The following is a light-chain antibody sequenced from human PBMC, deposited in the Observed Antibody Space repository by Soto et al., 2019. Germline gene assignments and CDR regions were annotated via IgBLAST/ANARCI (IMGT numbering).Light chain of an antibody. CDR3: CLYIGGVDHYV. CDR1: SGFVGSFSL. Sequence: QSVLAQPASVSGSPGQSITIPCTGTSGFVGSFSLVSWYQQLPGKAPKVMISEGHRRPSGVPDRFSGSTSVNSASLTISGLQADDEADYYCCLYIGGVDHYVFGTGTKVTVL. CDR2: EGH. V-gene: IGLV2-23*01. J-gene: IGLJ1*01.